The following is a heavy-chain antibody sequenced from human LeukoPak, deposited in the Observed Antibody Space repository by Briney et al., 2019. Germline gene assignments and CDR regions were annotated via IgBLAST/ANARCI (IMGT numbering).Heavy chain of an antibody. J-gene: IGHJ4*02. V-gene: IGHV1-69*04. CDR1: GGTFSSYA. Sequence: SVKVSCKASGGTFSSYAISWVRQAPGQGLEWMGRIIPILGIANYAQKFQGRVTITADKSTSTAYMELSSLRSEDTAVYYCARERYCSGGSCSLLFDYWGQGTLVTVSS. CDR3: ARERYCSGGSCSLLFDY. D-gene: IGHD2-15*01. CDR2: IIPILGIA.